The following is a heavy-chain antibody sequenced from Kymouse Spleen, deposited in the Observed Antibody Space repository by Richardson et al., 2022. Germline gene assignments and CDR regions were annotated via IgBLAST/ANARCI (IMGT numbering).Heavy chain of an antibody. D-gene: IGHD3-10*01. V-gene: IGHV4-4*02. Sequence: QVQLQESGPGLVKPSGTLSLTCAVSGGSISSSNWWSWVRQPPGKGLEWIGEIYHSGSTNYNPSLKSRVTISVDKSKNQFSLKLSSVTAADTAVYYCARDGYYGSGSSPYYYYYGMDVWGQGTTVTVSS. CDR2: IYHSGST. J-gene: IGHJ6*02. CDR1: GGSISSSNW. CDR3: ARDGYYGSGSSPYYYYYGMDV.